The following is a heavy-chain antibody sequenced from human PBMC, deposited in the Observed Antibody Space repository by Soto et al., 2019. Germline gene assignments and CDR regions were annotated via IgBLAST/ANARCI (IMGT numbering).Heavy chain of an antibody. V-gene: IGHV4-31*03. J-gene: IGHJ5*02. D-gene: IGHD2-2*01. CDR3: AKLSCTSSTCYFPGWFDP. CDR1: GDSISGGASF. Sequence: SETLSLTCTVSGDSISGGASFWSWIRQPPGKGLEWIANVYYSGSSYYNPSLKSRLTISVDTTKNQFSLQLKAMTAADTAVYYCAKLSCTSSTCYFPGWFDPWGQGTLVTVSS. CDR2: VYYSGSS.